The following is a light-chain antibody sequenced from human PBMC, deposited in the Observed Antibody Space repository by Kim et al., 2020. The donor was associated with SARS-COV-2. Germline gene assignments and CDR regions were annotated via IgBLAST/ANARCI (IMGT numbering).Light chain of an antibody. CDR1: RLGDRY. CDR3: QAWDSGTVVV. J-gene: IGLJ3*02. CDR2: QDN. Sequence: SYELTQPPSVSVSPGQTATIACFGDRLGDRYVSWYQQKPGQSPVLVIYQDNKRPSGIPERLSGSSSENTSTLTISGTQSMDEADHYCQAWDSGTVVVFGG. V-gene: IGLV3-1*01.